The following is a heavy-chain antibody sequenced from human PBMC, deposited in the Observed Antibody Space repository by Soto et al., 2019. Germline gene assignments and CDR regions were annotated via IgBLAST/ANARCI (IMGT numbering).Heavy chain of an antibody. CDR1: GYKFSIYA. D-gene: IGHD3-9*01. V-gene: IGHV1-18*01. Sequence: QLQLTQSGGEARKPGASVRVSCAASGYKFSIYAISWLRQAPGQGLEWMGLITPNSGYTNYAQKFQGRLILTTDIPSSTAYMELTSLRYDDTAIYYCATSYDTGFDPWGQGTLVSVS. CDR3: ATSYDTGFDP. CDR2: ITPNSGYT. J-gene: IGHJ5*02.